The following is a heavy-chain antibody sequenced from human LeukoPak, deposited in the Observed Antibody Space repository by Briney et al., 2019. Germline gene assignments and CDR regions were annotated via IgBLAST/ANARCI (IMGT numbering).Heavy chain of an antibody. CDR2: ISDSSGHT. J-gene: IGHJ4*02. V-gene: IGHV3-23*01. Sequence: GGSLRLSCAASGFTFSSYAMTWVRQAPGKGLEWVSSISDSSGHTYYADSVRGRFTISRDNSKNTVFLQMNSLRAEDTAIYYCAKDGVWQSYYFDYWGQGTLVTVSS. D-gene: IGHD6-19*01. CDR1: GFTFSSYA. CDR3: AKDGVWQSYYFDY.